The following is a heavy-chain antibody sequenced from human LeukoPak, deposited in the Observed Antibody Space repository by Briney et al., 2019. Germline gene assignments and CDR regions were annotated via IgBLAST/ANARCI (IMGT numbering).Heavy chain of an antibody. CDR3: AREYYYDSSGSYSYYFDY. D-gene: IGHD3-22*01. V-gene: IGHV3-33*01. CDR2: IWYDGNYK. J-gene: IGHJ4*02. CDR1: GFTFSNYG. Sequence: GGSLRLSCAASGFTFSNYGMHWVRQAPGKGLEWVAVIWYDGNYKYYADSVRGRFTISRDNSKNTLYLQMNSLRAEDTAVYYCAREYYYDSSGSYSYYFDYWGQGTLVTVSS.